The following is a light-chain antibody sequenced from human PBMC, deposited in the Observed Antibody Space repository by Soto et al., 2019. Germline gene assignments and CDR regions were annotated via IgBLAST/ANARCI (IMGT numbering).Light chain of an antibody. Sequence: EIVLTQSPATLSLSPGERASLSCRASQSLSYYLAWYQHKPGQAPRLPIYDASNRATGIPARFSGTGSGTDFTLTISSLEPEDSAVYYCQQRSDYPLTFGGGTNVDIK. J-gene: IGKJ4*01. CDR2: DAS. V-gene: IGKV3-11*01. CDR1: QSLSYY. CDR3: QQRSDYPLT.